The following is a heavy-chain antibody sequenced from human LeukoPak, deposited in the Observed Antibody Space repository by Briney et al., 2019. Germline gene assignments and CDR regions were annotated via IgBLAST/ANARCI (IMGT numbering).Heavy chain of an antibody. D-gene: IGHD6-13*01. CDR3: ARDKRIAAAGTWFDP. CDR2: IYYSGST. V-gene: IGHV4-30-4*01. CDR1: CGSISSGDYY. J-gene: IGHJ5*02. Sequence: SETLSLTCTVSCGSISSGDYYWSWIRQPPWKGLEWIGYIYYSGSTYYNPSLKSRVTISVDTSKNQFSLKLSSVTAADTAVYYCARDKRIAAAGTWFDPWGQGTLVTVSS.